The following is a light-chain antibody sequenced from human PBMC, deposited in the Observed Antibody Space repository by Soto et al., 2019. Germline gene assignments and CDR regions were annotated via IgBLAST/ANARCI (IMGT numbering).Light chain of an antibody. CDR1: QSVGSY. J-gene: IGKJ2*01. V-gene: IGKV3-11*01. Sequence: EIVLTQSPATLSLSPGERATLSCRASQSVGSYLALYQQKPGQAPRLLIYGTSNRATGIPGRVSGSGSETDFPLTISSLGPEDCGVYYCQHRGKWPRTFGQGTKLEIK. CDR3: QHRGKWPRT. CDR2: GTS.